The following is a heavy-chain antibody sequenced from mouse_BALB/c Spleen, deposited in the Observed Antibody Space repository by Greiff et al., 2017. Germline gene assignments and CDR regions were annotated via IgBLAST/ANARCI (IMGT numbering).Heavy chain of an antibody. Sequence: EVKLMESGGGLVKPGGSLKLSCAASGFTFSSYAMSWVRQTPEKRLEWVASISSGGSTYYPDSVKGRFTISRDNARNILYLQMSSLRSEDTAMYYCARGSGSGNFDYWGQGTTLTVSS. V-gene: IGHV5-6-5*01. CDR1: GFTFSSYA. D-gene: IGHD1-1*01. CDR3: ARGSGSGNFDY. J-gene: IGHJ2*01. CDR2: ISSGGST.